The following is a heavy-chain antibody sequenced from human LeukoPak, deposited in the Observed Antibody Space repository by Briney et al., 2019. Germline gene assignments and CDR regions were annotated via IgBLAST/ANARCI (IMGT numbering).Heavy chain of an antibody. D-gene: IGHD3-10*01. CDR1: GYTFTSYY. Sequence: GASVKVSCKASGYTFTSYYMHWVRQAPGQGLEWMGIINSNGGTTSYAPKFQGRVTMTRDTSTSTVYMDLSSLRSEDTAVYYCARAPPRGELVYFDYWGQGTLVTVSS. CDR3: ARAPPRGELVYFDY. V-gene: IGHV1-46*01. CDR2: INSNGGTT. J-gene: IGHJ4*02.